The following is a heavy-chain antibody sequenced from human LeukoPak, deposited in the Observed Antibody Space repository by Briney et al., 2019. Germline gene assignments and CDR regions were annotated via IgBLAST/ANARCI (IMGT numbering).Heavy chain of an antibody. CDR3: ARVGVIAVAGYYYYGMDV. V-gene: IGHV3-11*01. CDR1: GFTFSDYY. D-gene: IGHD6-19*01. CDR2: ISSSGSTI. J-gene: IGHJ6*02. Sequence: GGSLRLSCAASGFTFSDYYMSWIRQAPGKGLEWVSYISSSGSTIYYADSVKGRFTISRDNAKNSLYLQMNSLRAEDTAAYYCARVGVIAVAGYYYYGMDVWGQGTTVTVSS.